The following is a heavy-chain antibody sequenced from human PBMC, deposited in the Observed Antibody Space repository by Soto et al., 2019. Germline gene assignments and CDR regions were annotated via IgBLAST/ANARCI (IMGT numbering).Heavy chain of an antibody. J-gene: IGHJ4*02. V-gene: IGHV3-23*01. CDR1: GFTFSNYA. CDR3: AKGYCSGISCSIDS. Sequence: GVLRLSCAASGFTFSNYAMNWVRQAPGKGLEWVSVISGSGGSTYNADSVKGRFTISRDNSKNTLYLQMNSLRAEDTAVYYCAKGYCSGISCSIDSWGQGTLVTVSS. D-gene: IGHD2-2*01. CDR2: ISGSGGST.